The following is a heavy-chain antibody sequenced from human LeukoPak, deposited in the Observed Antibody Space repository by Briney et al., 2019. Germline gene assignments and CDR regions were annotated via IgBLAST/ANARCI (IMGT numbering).Heavy chain of an antibody. V-gene: IGHV4-4*07. CDR2: IYTSGST. Sequence: TSETLSLTCTVSGGSISSYYWSWIRQPAGKGLEWIGRIYTSGSTNYNPSLKSRATMSVDTSKNQFSLKLSSVTAADTAVYYCARSPMITIFGVVIYYYYYMDVWGKGTTVTVSS. D-gene: IGHD3-3*01. J-gene: IGHJ6*03. CDR3: ARSPMITIFGVVIYYYYYMDV. CDR1: GGSISSYY.